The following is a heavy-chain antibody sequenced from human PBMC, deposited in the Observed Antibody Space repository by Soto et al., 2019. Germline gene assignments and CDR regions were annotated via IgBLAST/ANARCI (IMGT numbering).Heavy chain of an antibody. CDR2: ISAYNGNT. Sequence: VSVKVSCKASGYTFTSYGISWVRQAPGQGLEWMGWISAYNGNTNYAQKLQGRVTMTTDTSTSTAYMELRSLRSDDTAVYYCARGGPYCSSTSCYVSIGYYWGQGTLVTVSS. V-gene: IGHV1-18*01. CDR3: ARGGPYCSSTSCYVSIGYY. D-gene: IGHD2-2*01. CDR1: GYTFTSYG. J-gene: IGHJ4*02.